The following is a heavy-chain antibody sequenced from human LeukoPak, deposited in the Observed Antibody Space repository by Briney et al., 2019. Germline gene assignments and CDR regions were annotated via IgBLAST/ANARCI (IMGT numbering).Heavy chain of an antibody. J-gene: IGHJ3*02. CDR3: ARGLRFMEWFTNDAFDI. D-gene: IGHD3-3*01. CDR2: ISTYNGNT. CDR1: GYTFTSYG. V-gene: IGHV1-18*01. Sequence: GSVKVSCEASGYTFTSYGISWVRRAPGQGLEWRGGISTYNGNTNYAKKVHGRVTMTTDTSTSRANMELRSLRSDDTAVYYCARGLRFMEWFTNDAFDIWGQGTMVTVSS.